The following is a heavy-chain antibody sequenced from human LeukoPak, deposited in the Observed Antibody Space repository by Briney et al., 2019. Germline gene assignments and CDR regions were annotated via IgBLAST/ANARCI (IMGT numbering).Heavy chain of an antibody. J-gene: IGHJ3*02. CDR2: IYTSGST. D-gene: IGHD6-19*01. CDR1: GDSITDYY. V-gene: IGHV4-4*07. CDR3: AGCFDPVARSDAFDI. Sequence: PSETLSLTCTVSGDSITDYYGSWIRHPAGKGLEWIGRIYTSGSTNYNPSLKSRVTISVDTSKNQFSLKLSSVTAADTAVYYCAGCFDPVARSDAFDIWGQGTMLTVSS.